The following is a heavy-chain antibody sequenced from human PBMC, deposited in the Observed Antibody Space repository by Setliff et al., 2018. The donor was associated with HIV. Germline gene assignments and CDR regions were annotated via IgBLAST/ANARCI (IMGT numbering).Heavy chain of an antibody. CDR2: IYYNGIT. J-gene: IGHJ4*02. V-gene: IGHV4-59*11. D-gene: IGHD4-17*01. Sequence: SETLSLTCTVSGGSISSHYWSWIRQAPGKGLEWIASIYYNGITNYNPSLKSRVIISVDTSKNQFSLKLTSVTAADTAMYYCASFFVTTVTNQDYWGQGTPVTVSS. CDR3: ASFFVTTVTNQDY. CDR1: GGSISSHY.